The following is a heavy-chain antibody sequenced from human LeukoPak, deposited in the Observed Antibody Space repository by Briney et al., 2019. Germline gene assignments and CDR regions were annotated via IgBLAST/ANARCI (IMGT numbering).Heavy chain of an antibody. CDR1: GFTFSSYA. CDR2: ISYDGSNK. J-gene: IGHJ4*02. CDR3: ARGPHWATFDY. Sequence: GGSLRLSCAASGFTFSSYAMHWVRQAPGKGLEWVAVISYDGSNKYYADSVKGRFTISRGNSKNTLYLQMNSLRAEDTAVYYCARGPHWATFDYWGQGTLVTVSS. D-gene: IGHD3-16*01. V-gene: IGHV3-30-3*01.